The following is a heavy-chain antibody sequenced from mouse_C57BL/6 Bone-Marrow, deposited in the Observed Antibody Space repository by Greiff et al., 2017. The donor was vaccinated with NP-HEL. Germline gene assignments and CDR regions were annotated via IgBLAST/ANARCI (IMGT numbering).Heavy chain of an antibody. D-gene: IGHD1-1*02. Sequence: EVKLVESGGGLVQPGGSLKLSCAASGFTFSDYYMYWVRQTPEKRLEWVAYISNGGGSTYYPDTVKGRFTISRDNAKNTLYLQMSRLKSEDTAMYYCARHLGGYYWYFDVWGTGTTVTVSS. V-gene: IGHV5-12*01. CDR1: GFTFSDYY. J-gene: IGHJ1*03. CDR2: ISNGGGST. CDR3: ARHLGGYYWYFDV.